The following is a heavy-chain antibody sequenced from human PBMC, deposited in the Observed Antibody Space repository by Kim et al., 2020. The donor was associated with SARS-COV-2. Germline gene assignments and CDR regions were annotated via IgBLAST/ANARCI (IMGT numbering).Heavy chain of an antibody. J-gene: IGHJ4*02. V-gene: IGHV1-69*01. CDR3: ARGES. CDR2: IPIFGTA. Sequence: IPIFGTANYAQKFQGRVTITADESTSTAYMELSSLRSEDTAVYYCARGESWGQGTLVTVSS.